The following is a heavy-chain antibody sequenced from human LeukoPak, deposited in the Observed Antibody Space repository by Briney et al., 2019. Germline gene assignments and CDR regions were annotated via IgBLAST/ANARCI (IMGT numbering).Heavy chain of an antibody. J-gene: IGHJ3*02. CDR3: ARDASEELLYAFDI. CDR1: GFTFDDYT. V-gene: IGHV3-43*01. CDR2: IIWAGGST. Sequence: GGSLRLSCAASGFTFDDYTMHWVRQAPGKGLEWVSLIIWAGGSTYYADSVKGRFTISRDNAKNSLYLQMNSLRAEDTAVYYCARDASEELLYAFDIWGQGTMVTVSS. D-gene: IGHD1-26*01.